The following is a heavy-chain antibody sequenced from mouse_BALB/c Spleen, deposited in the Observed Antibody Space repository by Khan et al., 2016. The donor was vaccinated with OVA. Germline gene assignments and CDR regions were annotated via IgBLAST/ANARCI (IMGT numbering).Heavy chain of an antibody. CDR2: ISDGGSYT. CDR1: GFTFSDYY. CDR3: AREWGLYRYAWFAY. D-gene: IGHD2-14*01. J-gene: IGHJ3*01. Sequence: EVELVESGGGLVKPGGSLKLSCAASGFTFSDYYMYWVRQTPEKRLEWVATISDGGSYTYYPDSVKGRFTISRDNAQNNLYLQMKSLKSEDTGMYYCAREWGLYRYAWFAYWGQGTLVTVSA. V-gene: IGHV5-4*02.